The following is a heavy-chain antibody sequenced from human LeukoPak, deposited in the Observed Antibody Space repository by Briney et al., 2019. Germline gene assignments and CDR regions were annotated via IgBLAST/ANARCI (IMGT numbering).Heavy chain of an antibody. CDR1: GGSFSGYY. J-gene: IGHJ4*02. V-gene: IGHV4-59*01. Sequence: KPSETLSLTCAVYGGSFSGYYWSWIRQPPGKGLEWIGYIYYSGSTNYNPSLKSRVTISVDTSKNQFSLKLSSVTAADTAVYYCARRYYYDSSGTFDYWGQGTLVTVSS. CDR3: ARRYYYDSSGTFDY. CDR2: IYYSGST. D-gene: IGHD3-22*01.